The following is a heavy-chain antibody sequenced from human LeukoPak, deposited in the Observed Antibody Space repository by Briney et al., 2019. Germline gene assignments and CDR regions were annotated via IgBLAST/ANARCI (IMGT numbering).Heavy chain of an antibody. J-gene: IGHJ5*02. CDR2: IYHSGST. CDR3: AREEIVVVPAASTYNWFDP. V-gene: IGHV4-31*03. Sequence: SETLSLTCTVSGRSLSSGGYYWSWIRQHPGKGLEWIGYIYHSGSTHYNPSLKSRVTISVDTSKNQFSLKLSSVTAADKAVYYCAREEIVVVPAASTYNWFDPWGQGTLVTVSS. D-gene: IGHD2-2*01. CDR1: GRSLSSGGYY.